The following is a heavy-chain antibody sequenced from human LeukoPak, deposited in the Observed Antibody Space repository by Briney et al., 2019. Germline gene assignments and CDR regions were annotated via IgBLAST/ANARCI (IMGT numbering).Heavy chain of an antibody. CDR2: IYYSGST. CDR1: GGSISSSSYY. CDR3: ARHVSSSWYLSGYYGMDV. J-gene: IGHJ6*02. V-gene: IGHV4-39*01. Sequence: PSEILSLTCTVSGGSISSSSYYWGWIRQPPGKGLEWIGSIYYSGSTYYNPSLKSRVTISVDTSKNQFSLKLSSVTAADTAVYYCARHVSSSWYLSGYYGMDVWGQGTTVTVSS. D-gene: IGHD6-13*01.